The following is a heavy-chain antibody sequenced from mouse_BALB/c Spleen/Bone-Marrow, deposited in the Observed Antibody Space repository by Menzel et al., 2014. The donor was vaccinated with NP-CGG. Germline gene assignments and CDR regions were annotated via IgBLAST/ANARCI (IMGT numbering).Heavy chain of an antibody. CDR1: GSSLTSYG. J-gene: IGHJ4*01. D-gene: IGHD2-12*01. V-gene: IGHV2-5-1*01. CDR3: AKNDDDAMDY. CDR2: IWRRGST. Sequence: QSGPSLVQPSQGLSITCTVSGSSLTSYGVHWVRQSPGKGLEWLGVIWRRGSTDYNAAFMSRLSITKDNSKSQVFFKMNSLQADDTAIYYCAKNDDDAMDYWGQGTSVTVSS.